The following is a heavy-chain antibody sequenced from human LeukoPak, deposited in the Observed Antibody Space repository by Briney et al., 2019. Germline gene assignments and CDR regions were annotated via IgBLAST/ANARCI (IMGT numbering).Heavy chain of an antibody. CDR3: ARDTGYGSGIFDY. CDR2: INPNSGGT. CDR1: GYTVIGYY. V-gene: IGHV1-2*02. D-gene: IGHD3-10*01. Sequence: ASVNVSCKASGYTVIGYYMHWVRQAPGQGLEWMGWINPNSGGTNYAQKFQGRVTMTRDTSISTAYMELSRLRSDDTAVYYCARDTGYGSGIFDYWGQGTLVTVSS. J-gene: IGHJ4*02.